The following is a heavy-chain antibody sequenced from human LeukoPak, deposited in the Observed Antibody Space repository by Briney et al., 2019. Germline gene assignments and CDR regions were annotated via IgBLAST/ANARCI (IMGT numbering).Heavy chain of an antibody. J-gene: IGHJ4*02. CDR1: GFSLSTSGVG. V-gene: IGHV2-5*02. CDR2: IYWDDDK. Sequence: KESGPTLVKPTQTLTLTCTFSGFSLSTSGVGVGWIRQPPGKALEWLALIYWDDDKRYSPSLKSRLTITKDTSKNQVVLTMTDMDPVDTATYYCARTTGDEIGGGHYFDYWGQGTLSPSPQ. CDR3: ARTTGDEIGGGHYFDY. D-gene: IGHD3-16*01.